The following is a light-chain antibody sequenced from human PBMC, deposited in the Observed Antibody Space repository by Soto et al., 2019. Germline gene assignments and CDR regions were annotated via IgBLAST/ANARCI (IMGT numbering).Light chain of an antibody. CDR3: CSYTTRTTYV. Sequence: QSVLTQPPSASGSPGQSVTISCTGTKNDIGVYDFVSWYQHHPGKAPRLIIYEVVQRPSGVPDRFSGSKSGNTASLTVSGLQAEDEGDYFCCSYTTRTTYVFGTGTKVTVL. CDR2: EVV. CDR1: KNDIGVYDF. V-gene: IGLV2-8*01. J-gene: IGLJ1*01.